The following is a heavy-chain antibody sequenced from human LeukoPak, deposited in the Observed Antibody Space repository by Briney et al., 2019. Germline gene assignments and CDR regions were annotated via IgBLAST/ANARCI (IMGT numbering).Heavy chain of an antibody. CDR1: GGSISTYY. CDR3: ARDSHGVAFDY. D-gene: IGHD4-17*01. CDR2: IYPSGST. V-gene: IGHV4-4*07. J-gene: IGHJ4*02. Sequence: SETLSLTCTVSGGSISTYYWSWIRQPAGKGLEWIGRIYPSGSTIYNPSLKSRVTMSVDTSKNQFSLKLSSVTAADTAVHYCARDSHGVAFDYWGQGTLVTVSS.